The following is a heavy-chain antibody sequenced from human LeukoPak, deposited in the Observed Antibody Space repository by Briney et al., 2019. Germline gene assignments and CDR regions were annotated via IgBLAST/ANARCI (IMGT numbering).Heavy chain of an antibody. CDR3: ARYNHHDSGNCCDAFDI. V-gene: IGHV4-59*01. CDR2: IYYSGST. Sequence: SETLSLTCTVSGDSITNYYWSWIRQPPGKGLEWIGYIYYSGSTNCNPSLKSRVTISVDTSKNQFSLKLSSVTAADTAVYYCARYNHHDSGNCCDAFDIWGQGTMVTVSS. CDR1: GDSITNYY. J-gene: IGHJ3*02. D-gene: IGHD3-10*01.